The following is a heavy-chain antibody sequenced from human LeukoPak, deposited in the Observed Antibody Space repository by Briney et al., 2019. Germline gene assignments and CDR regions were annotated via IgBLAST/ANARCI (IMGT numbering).Heavy chain of an antibody. J-gene: IGHJ4*02. CDR2: IWYDGSNK. Sequence: GRSLRLSCAASGFTFSSYGMHWVRQAPGKGLEWVAVIWYDGSNKYYADSVKGRFTISRDNSKNTLYLQMNSLRAEDTAVYYCASGYCSGGSCYSRDFDYWGQGTLVAVSS. CDR1: GFTFSSYG. CDR3: ASGYCSGGSCYSRDFDY. D-gene: IGHD2-15*01. V-gene: IGHV3-33*01.